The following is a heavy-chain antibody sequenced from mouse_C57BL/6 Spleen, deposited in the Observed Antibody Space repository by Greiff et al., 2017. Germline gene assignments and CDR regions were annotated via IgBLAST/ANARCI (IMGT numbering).Heavy chain of an antibody. V-gene: IGHV1-80*01. D-gene: IGHD2-3*01. CDR3: ARKWDVDGYPYDAMYY. J-gene: IGHJ4*01. CDR1: GYAFSSYW. CDR2: IYPGDGDT. Sequence: QVQLQQSGAELVKPGASVKISCKASGYAFSSYWMNWVKQRPGKGLEWIGQIYPGDGDTNYNGKFKGKATLPADKSSSTAYMQLSSLTSEDSAFYCLARKWDVDGYPYDAMYYWGQGTSVTVSS.